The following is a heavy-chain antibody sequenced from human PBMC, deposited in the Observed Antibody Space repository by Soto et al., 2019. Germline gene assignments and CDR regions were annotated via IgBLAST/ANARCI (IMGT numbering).Heavy chain of an antibody. D-gene: IGHD2-2*01. CDR2: INHSGST. J-gene: IGHJ6*02. CDR3: ARGGYCSSTSCDRALYYYYGVDV. CDR1: GGSFSGYY. V-gene: IGHV4-34*01. Sequence: SETLSLTCAVYGGSFSGYYWSWIRQPPGKGLEWIGEINHSGSTNYNPSLKSRVTISVDTSKNQFSLKLSSVTAADTAVYYCARGGYCSSTSCDRALYYYYGVDVWCQGTTVTVAS.